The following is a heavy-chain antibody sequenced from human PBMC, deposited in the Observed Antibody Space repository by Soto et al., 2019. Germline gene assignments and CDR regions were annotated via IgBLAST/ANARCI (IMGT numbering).Heavy chain of an antibody. V-gene: IGHV3-21*01. CDR2: ISSSSSYI. CDR1: GFTFSSYS. D-gene: IGHD6-13*01. CDR3: ARDIEAAAGTGYFDY. J-gene: IGHJ4*02. Sequence: GGSLRLSCAASGFTFSSYSMNWVRQAPGKGLEWVSSISSSSSYIYYADSVKGRFTISRDNAKNSLYLQMNGLRAEDTAVYYCARDIEAAAGTGYFDYWGQGTLVTVSS.